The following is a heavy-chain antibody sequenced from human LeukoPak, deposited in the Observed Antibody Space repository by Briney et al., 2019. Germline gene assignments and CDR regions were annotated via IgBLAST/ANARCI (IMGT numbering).Heavy chain of an antibody. CDR2: ISWNSGTI. Sequence: GRSLRLSCAGSGFIFNNYAMRWVRQPPGKGLEWVSGISWNSGTIDYADSVRGRFTISRDNAKNSLYLQMDSLRVEDTAFYYCAKDNRRHYTSGPNPDSLHWGQGALVTVSS. V-gene: IGHV3-9*01. J-gene: IGHJ4*02. CDR1: GFIFNNYA. D-gene: IGHD6-19*01. CDR3: AKDNRRHYTSGPNPDSLH.